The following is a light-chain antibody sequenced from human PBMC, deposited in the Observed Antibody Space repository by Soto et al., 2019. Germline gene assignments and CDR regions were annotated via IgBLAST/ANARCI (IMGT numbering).Light chain of an antibody. Sequence: QAVVTQPASVSGSPGQSITISCTGTSSDVGGYNYVSWYQQHPGKAPKLMIYEVINRPSGVSNRFSGSKSGNTASLTISGLQAEDEADYYCSSYTNSNTWVFGGGTKLTVL. J-gene: IGLJ3*02. CDR3: SSYTNSNTWV. V-gene: IGLV2-14*01. CDR2: EVI. CDR1: SSDVGGYNY.